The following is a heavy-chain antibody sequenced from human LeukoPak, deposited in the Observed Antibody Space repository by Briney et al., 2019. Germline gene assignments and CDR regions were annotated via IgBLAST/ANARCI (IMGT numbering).Heavy chain of an antibody. J-gene: IGHJ4*02. CDR3: ARDGTMSTRAPGGVPDY. V-gene: IGHV1-46*01. CDR2: INPSGGST. Sequence: GASVKVSCKASGYTFTSYYMHWVRQAPGQGLEWMGIINPSGGSTSYAQKFQGRVTMTRDMSTSTVYMELSRLRSDDTAFYYCARDGTMSTRAPGGVPDYWGQGTLVTVSS. CDR1: GYTFTSYY. D-gene: IGHD3-10*02.